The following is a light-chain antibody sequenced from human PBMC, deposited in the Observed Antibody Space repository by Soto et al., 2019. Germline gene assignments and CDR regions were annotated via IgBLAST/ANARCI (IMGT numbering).Light chain of an antibody. CDR1: QSISSY. CDR2: AAS. CDR3: KQSYSTPRT. J-gene: IGKJ1*01. Sequence: DMQMTQSPSSLSGDLAHTVNITFRSSQSISSYLNWYQQKPGKAPKLLIYAASSLQSGVPSRFSGSGSGTDFTLTISSLQTEDFATYYCKQSYSTPRTFGQGTKVDIK. V-gene: IGKV1-39*01.